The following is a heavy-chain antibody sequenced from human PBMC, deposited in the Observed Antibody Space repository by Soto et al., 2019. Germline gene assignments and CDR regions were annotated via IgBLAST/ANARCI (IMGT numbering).Heavy chain of an antibody. CDR3: ARGGLPLWNWFDP. CDR2: IYYSGST. CDR1: GGSISSGDYY. J-gene: IGHJ5*02. V-gene: IGHV4-30-4*01. D-gene: IGHD2-21*01. Sequence: LSLTCTVSGGSISSGDYYWSWIRQPPGKGLEWIGYIYYSGSTYYNPSLKSRVTISVDTSKNQFSLKLSSVTAADTAVYYCARGGLPLWNWFDPWGQGTLVTVSS.